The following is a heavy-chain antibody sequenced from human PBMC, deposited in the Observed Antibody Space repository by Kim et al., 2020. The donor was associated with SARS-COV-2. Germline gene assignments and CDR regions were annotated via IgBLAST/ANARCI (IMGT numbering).Heavy chain of an antibody. CDR1: GFTFSNAW. CDR2: IKSKTDGGTT. J-gene: IGHJ3*02. Sequence: GGSLRLSCAASGFTFSNAWMSWVRQAPGKGLEWVGRIKSKTDGGTTDYAAPVKGRFTISRDDSKNTLYLQMNSLKTEDTAVYYCTTDRRGGLYSGYDSVDAFDIWGQGTMVTVSS. CDR3: TTDRRGGLYSGYDSVDAFDI. V-gene: IGHV3-15*01. D-gene: IGHD5-12*01.